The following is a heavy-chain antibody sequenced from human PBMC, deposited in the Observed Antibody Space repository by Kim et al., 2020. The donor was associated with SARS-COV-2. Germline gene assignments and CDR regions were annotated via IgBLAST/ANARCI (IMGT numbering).Heavy chain of an antibody. CDR1: GYTFTRYS. V-gene: IGHV1-18*04. D-gene: IGHD6-13*01. CDR2: ISGYNDNT. CDR3: SRTIAAAWEWFDP. Sequence: ASVKVSCKASGYTFTRYSLSWVRQAPGQGLEWMGWISGYNDNTHYAQKSQGRVTMTTDTSTSTAYMELRSLRSDDTAVYYCSRTIAAAWEWFDPWGQGTL. J-gene: IGHJ5*02.